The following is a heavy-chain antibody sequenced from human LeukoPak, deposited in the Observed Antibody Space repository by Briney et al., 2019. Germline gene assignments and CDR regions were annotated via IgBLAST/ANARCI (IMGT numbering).Heavy chain of an antibody. CDR2: INPNSGGT. J-gene: IGHJ6*02. V-gene: IGHV1-2*02. D-gene: IGHD3-9*01. Sequence: ASVKVSSKASGYTFTGYYMHWVRQAPGQGLEWMGWINPNSGGTNYAQKFQGRVTMTRDTSISTAYMELSRLRSDDTAVYYCARDLRYYDILTGPDYGMDVWGQGTTVTVSS. CDR3: ARDLRYYDILTGPDYGMDV. CDR1: GYTFTGYY.